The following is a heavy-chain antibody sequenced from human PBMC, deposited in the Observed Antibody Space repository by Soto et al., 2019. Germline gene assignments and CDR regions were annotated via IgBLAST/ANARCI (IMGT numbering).Heavy chain of an antibody. CDR3: ARDHFWSGYYIVGY. Sequence: SQTLSLTCAISGDSVSSNSAAWKWIRQSPSRGLEWLGRTYYRSKWYNDYAVSVKSRITINPDTSKNQFSLQLNSVTPEDTAVYYCARDHFWSGYYIVGYWGQGTLVTVSS. CDR1: GDSVSSNSAA. D-gene: IGHD3-3*01. V-gene: IGHV6-1*01. J-gene: IGHJ4*02. CDR2: TYYRSKWYN.